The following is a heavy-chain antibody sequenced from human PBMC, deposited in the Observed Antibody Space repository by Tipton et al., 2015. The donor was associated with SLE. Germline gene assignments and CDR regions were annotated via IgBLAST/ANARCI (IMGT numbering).Heavy chain of an antibody. J-gene: IGHJ4*02. V-gene: IGHV4-30-4*01. Sequence: TLSLTCTVSGGSISSGDYYWSWIRQPPGKGLEWIGYIYYSGSTYYNPSLKSRVTISVDTSKNQFSLKLSSVTAADTAVYYCARDRVDSSGYSDYWGQGTLVTVSS. CDR3: ARDRVDSSGYSDY. CDR1: GGSISSGDYY. D-gene: IGHD3-22*01. CDR2: IYYSGST.